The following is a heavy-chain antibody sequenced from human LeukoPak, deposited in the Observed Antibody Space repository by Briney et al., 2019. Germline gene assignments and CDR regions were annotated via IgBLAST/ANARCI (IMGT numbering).Heavy chain of an antibody. CDR3: ARVEYYYDSGSSLHWVGFDY. J-gene: IGHJ4*02. Sequence: GGSLRLSCAASGFNVSNNYMSWVRQAPGKGLEWVSSISSSSSYIYYADSVKGRFTISRDNAKNSLYLQMNSLRAEDTAVYYCARVEYYYDSGSSLHWVGFDYWGQGTLVTVSS. D-gene: IGHD3-10*01. CDR1: GFNVSNNY. V-gene: IGHV3-21*01. CDR2: ISSSSSYI.